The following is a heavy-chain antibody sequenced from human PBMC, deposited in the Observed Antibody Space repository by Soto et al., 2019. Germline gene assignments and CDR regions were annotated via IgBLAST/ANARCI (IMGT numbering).Heavy chain of an antibody. D-gene: IGHD1-26*01. Sequence: ASVKVSCKASGYTFTSYYMHWVRQAPGQGLEWMGIINPSGGSTSYAQKFQGRVTMTRDTSTSTVYMELSRLRSGDTAVYYCGKSGSSSRIDYWGQGTLVTVSS. J-gene: IGHJ4*02. CDR2: INPSGGST. V-gene: IGHV1-46*01. CDR3: GKSGSSSRIDY. CDR1: GYTFTSYY.